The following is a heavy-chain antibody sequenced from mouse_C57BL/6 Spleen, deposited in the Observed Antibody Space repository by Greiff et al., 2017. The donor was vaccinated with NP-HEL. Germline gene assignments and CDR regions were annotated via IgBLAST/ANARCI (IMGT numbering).Heavy chain of an antibody. J-gene: IGHJ3*01. V-gene: IGHV14-4*01. CDR3: TKGYDEGFAY. D-gene: IGHD2-2*01. CDR2: IDPENGDT. Sequence: VQLQQSGAELVRPGASVKLSCTASGFNIKDDYMHWVKQRPEQGLEWIGWIDPENGDTEYASKFQGKATITAHTSSNTAYLQLSSLTSEDTAVYYCTKGYDEGFAYWGQGTLVTVSA. CDR1: GFNIKDDY.